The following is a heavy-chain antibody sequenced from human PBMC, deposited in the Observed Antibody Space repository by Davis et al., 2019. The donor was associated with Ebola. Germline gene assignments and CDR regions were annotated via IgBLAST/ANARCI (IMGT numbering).Heavy chain of an antibody. J-gene: IGHJ4*02. Sequence: PGGSLRLSCAASGFTFSSYSMNWVRQAPGKGLEWVGRSRNKANSYTTEYAASVKGRFTISRDNAKNSLYLQMNSLRAEDTAVYYCAREEEQWLVDPNFDYWGQGTLVTVSS. V-gene: IGHV3-72*01. CDR1: GFTFSSYS. CDR3: AREEEQWLVDPNFDY. D-gene: IGHD6-19*01. CDR2: SRNKANSYTT.